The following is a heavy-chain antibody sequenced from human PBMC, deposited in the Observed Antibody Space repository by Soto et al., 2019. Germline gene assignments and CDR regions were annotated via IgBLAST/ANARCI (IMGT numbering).Heavy chain of an antibody. CDR1: VFTFSNYG. CDR3: ASLYRSSPSCYSVGAFDV. J-gene: IGHJ3*01. CDR2: IWFDGSYK. V-gene: IGHV3-33*03. D-gene: IGHD2-2*01. Sequence: GRSLRLSCAASVFTFSNYGMHWVRQAPGKGLEWVALIWFDGSYKYYADSVKGRFTLSRYNSKNTVYLQMNSLRAEGTAVYYCASLYRSSPSCYSVGAFDVRAQRTMVTVSS.